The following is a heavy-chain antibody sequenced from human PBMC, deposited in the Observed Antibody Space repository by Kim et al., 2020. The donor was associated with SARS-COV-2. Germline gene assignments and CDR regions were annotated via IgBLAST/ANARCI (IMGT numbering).Heavy chain of an antibody. J-gene: IGHJ6*02. V-gene: IGHV4-39*01. D-gene: IGHD1-26*01. Sequence: SETLSLTCTVSGGSISSSSYYWGWIRQPPGKGLEWIGSIYYSGSTYYNPSLKSRVTISVDTSKNQFSLKLSSVTAADTAVYYCARRGIVGATRYYYYYGMDVWGQGTTVTVSS. CDR2: IYYSGST. CDR1: GGSISSSSYY. CDR3: ARRGIVGATRYYYYYGMDV.